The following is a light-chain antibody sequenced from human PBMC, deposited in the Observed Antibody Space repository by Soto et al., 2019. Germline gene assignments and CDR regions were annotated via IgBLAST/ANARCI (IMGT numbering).Light chain of an antibody. J-gene: IGKJ1*01. CDR3: QQRSNWPPT. CDR2: DAS. CDR1: QSVTSY. Sequence: PGERAALSCRASQSVTSYLAWYQQKPGQTPRLLIYDASNRATGIPARFSGSGSGTDFTLTISSLEPEDFAVYYCQQRSNWPPTFGQGTKVEIK. V-gene: IGKV3-11*01.